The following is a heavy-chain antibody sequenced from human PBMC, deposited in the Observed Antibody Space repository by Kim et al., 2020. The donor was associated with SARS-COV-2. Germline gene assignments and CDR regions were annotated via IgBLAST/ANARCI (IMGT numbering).Heavy chain of an antibody. J-gene: IGHJ4*02. CDR3: ARREFWSTYPFDY. Sequence: GGSLRLSCATSGFTFSRYALHWVRQAPGRGLEWVAVISSDGTIQHYVDSVKGRVTISRDNSKNTIFLQMNSLTPDDTAVYYCARREFWSTYPFDYWGQGT. CDR1: GFTFSRYA. CDR2: ISSDGTIQ. V-gene: IGHV3-30-3*01. D-gene: IGHD3-3*01.